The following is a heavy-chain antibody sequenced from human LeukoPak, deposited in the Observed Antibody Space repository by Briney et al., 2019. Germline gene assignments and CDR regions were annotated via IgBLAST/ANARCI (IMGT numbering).Heavy chain of an antibody. Sequence: SETLSLTCTVSGGSISSGSYYWSWIRQPAGKGLEWIGRIYTSGSTNYNPSLKSRVTISVGTSKNQFSLKLSSVTAADTAVYYCARVSNGWFDPWGQGTLVTVSS. D-gene: IGHD4-11*01. CDR1: GGSISSGSYY. J-gene: IGHJ5*02. CDR2: IYTSGST. CDR3: ARVSNGWFDP. V-gene: IGHV4-61*02.